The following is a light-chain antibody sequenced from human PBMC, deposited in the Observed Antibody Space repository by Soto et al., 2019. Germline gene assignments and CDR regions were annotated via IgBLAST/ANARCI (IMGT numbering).Light chain of an antibody. Sequence: IQMTQSPSTLSASVGDRVTFTCRASQSISTWLAWYQQKPGKAPKLLIYKASTLEVGVPSRFSGSGSGTEFTLTINTLQPADFATYYCQQYASYNTFGQGTKLEIK. CDR1: QSISTW. CDR3: QQYASYNT. V-gene: IGKV1-5*03. J-gene: IGKJ2*01. CDR2: KAS.